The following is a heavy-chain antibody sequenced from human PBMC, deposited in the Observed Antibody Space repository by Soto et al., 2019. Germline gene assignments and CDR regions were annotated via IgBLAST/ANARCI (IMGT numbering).Heavy chain of an antibody. CDR2: IYYSGST. V-gene: IGHV4-61*01. CDR3: ARGLWEVDFWSGSSGNWFDP. CDR1: GGSVSSGSYY. Sequence: SETLSLTCTVSGGSVSSGSYYWSWIRQPPGKGLEWIGYIYYSGSTNYNPSLKSRVTISVDTSKNQFSLKLSSVTAADTAVYYCARGLWEVDFWSGSSGNWFDPWGQGTLVTVSS. D-gene: IGHD3-3*01. J-gene: IGHJ5*02.